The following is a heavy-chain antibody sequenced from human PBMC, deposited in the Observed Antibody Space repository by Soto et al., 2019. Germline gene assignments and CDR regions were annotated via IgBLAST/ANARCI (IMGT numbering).Heavy chain of an antibody. CDR1: GFTFSTHA. Sequence: QVQLVESGGGVVQPGRSLRLSCAASGFTFSTHAMHWVRQAPGKGLEFVAIVSFYGSNKYYADSVKGRFTISRDTSQNTLYLQMSGLTPEDTAFYYCARDQTGITTAGGGRIDRWGQGTLVTVSS. CDR2: VSFYGSNK. V-gene: IGHV3-30-3*01. J-gene: IGHJ5*02. CDR3: ARDQTGITTAGGGRIDR. D-gene: IGHD6-13*01.